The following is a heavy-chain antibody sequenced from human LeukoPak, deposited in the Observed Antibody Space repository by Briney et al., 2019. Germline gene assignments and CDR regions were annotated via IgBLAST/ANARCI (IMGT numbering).Heavy chain of an antibody. V-gene: IGHV3-48*01. CDR2: IRSSSTTI. CDR1: GFTFSNYS. J-gene: IGHJ3*02. CDR3: ARAKRNGFDI. Sequence: GGSLRLSCEASGFTFSNYSMNWVRQAPGKGLEWVSYIRSSSTTIYYADSVKGRFTISRDNAKNSLYLQMNSLRAEDTAVYYCARAKRNGFDIWGQGTMVTVSS.